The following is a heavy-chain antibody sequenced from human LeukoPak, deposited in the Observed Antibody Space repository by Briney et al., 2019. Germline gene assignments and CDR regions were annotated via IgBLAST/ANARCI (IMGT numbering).Heavy chain of an antibody. Sequence: SVKVSCKASGGTFSSYAISWVRQAPGQGLEWMGRIIPILGIANYAQKFQGRVTITADKPTSTAYMELSSLRSEDTAVYYCAREGGCSSTSCSVSYGMDVWGQGTTVTVSS. V-gene: IGHV1-69*04. CDR1: GGTFSSYA. D-gene: IGHD2-2*01. J-gene: IGHJ6*02. CDR3: AREGGCSSTSCSVSYGMDV. CDR2: IIPILGIA.